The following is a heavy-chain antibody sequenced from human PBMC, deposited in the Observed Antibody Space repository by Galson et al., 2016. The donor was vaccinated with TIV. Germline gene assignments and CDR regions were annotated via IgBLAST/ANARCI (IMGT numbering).Heavy chain of an antibody. CDR2: INTDTGHP. V-gene: IGHV7-4-1*02. CDR1: GYTFRNYA. Sequence: SVKVSCKASGYTFRNYAMNWMRQAPGQGFEWMGWINTDTGHPTYAQGFTGRFVFSLDTSVNTAYLEITSLRTEDTAVYYCAREKAGPDYWGQGTLVTVSS. J-gene: IGHJ4*02. CDR3: AREKAGPDY. D-gene: IGHD6-19*01.